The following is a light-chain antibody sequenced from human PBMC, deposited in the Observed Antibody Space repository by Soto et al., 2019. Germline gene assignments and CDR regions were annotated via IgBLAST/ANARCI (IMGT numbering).Light chain of an antibody. V-gene: IGLV1-44*01. CDR3: AAWDDSLNGYV. CDR2: SNN. J-gene: IGLJ1*01. Sequence: QSVLTQPPSASGTPGQRVTISCSGSSSNIGSNPVNWYQQLPGTAPKLLIYSNNQRPSGVPDRFSGSKSGTSASLAISGLQSEYESDYYCAAWDDSLNGYVFGPGTKLTVL. CDR1: SSNIGSNP.